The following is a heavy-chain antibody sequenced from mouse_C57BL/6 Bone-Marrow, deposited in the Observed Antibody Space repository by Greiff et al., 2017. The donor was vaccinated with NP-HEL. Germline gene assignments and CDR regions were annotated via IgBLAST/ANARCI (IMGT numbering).Heavy chain of an antibody. CDR3: AISLMTTVVANWYFDV. CDR1: GYTFTSYW. V-gene: IGHV1-74*01. CDR2: IHPSDSDT. D-gene: IGHD1-1*01. Sequence: VQLQQPGAELVKPGASVKVSCKASGYTFTSYWMHWVKQRPGQGLEWIGRIHPSDSDTNYNQKFKGKATLTVDKSSSTAYMQLSSLTSEDSAVYYCAISLMTTVVANWYFDVGGTGTTVTVSS. J-gene: IGHJ1*03.